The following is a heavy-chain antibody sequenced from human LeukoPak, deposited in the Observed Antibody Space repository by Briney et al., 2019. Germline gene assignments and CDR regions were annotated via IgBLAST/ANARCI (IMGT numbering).Heavy chain of an antibody. J-gene: IGHJ5*02. CDR2: WTDGGT. D-gene: IGHD6-13*01. Sequence: WTDGGTYYADSVRGRFTISRDDSKNTLFLQMDSLRAEDTAVYYCARDRAAADPWGQGTLVIVSS. V-gene: IGHV3-53*01. CDR3: ARDRAAADP.